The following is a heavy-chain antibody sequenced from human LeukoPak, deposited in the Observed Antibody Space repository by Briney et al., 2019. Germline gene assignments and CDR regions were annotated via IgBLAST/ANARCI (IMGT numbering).Heavy chain of an antibody. J-gene: IGHJ3*02. Sequence: SETLSLTCPVSGGSISIYYWRWIRQPPGKGLEWIGTNNNSGITNYNPSLKSRATISVDTSKNKFSLRMNSVTAADTAVYYCAKDLREGVIVYDAFDIWGQGTMVTVSS. V-gene: IGHV4-4*09. CDR3: AKDLREGVIVYDAFDI. D-gene: IGHD3-16*02. CDR1: GGSISIYY. CDR2: NNNSGIT.